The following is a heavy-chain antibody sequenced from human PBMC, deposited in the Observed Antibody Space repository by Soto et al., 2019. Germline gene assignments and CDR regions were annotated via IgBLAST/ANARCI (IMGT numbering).Heavy chain of an antibody. CDR1: GGSISSGGYS. D-gene: IGHD1-26*01. CDR2: IYHSGST. CDR3: ASRPSGSGFDP. V-gene: IGHV4-30-2*01. J-gene: IGHJ5*02. Sequence: QLQLQESGSGLVKPSQTLSLTCAVSGGSISSGGYSWIWIRQPPGKGLEWIGYIYHSGSTYYSPSXKCXVTISVDRSKNQFSLKLSSVTAADTAVYYCASRPSGSGFDPWGQGTLVTVSS.